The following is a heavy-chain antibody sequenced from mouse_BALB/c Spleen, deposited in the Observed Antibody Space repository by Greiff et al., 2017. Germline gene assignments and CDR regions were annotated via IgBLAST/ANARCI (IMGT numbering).Heavy chain of an antibody. CDR2: ISSGGST. J-gene: IGHJ4*01. Sequence: EVKLEESGGGLVKPGGSLKLSCAASGFTFSSYAMSWVRQTPEKRLEWVASISSGGSTYYPDSVKGRFTISRDNARNILYLQMSSLRSEDTAMYYCARGRDGYYRAYYYAMDYWGQGTSVTVSS. D-gene: IGHD2-3*01. CDR1: GFTFSSYA. CDR3: ARGRDGYYRAYYYAMDY. V-gene: IGHV5-6-5*01.